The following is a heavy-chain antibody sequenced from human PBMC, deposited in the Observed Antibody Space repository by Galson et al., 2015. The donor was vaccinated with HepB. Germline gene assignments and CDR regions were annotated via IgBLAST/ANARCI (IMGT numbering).Heavy chain of an antibody. D-gene: IGHD5-18*01. J-gene: IGHJ4*02. CDR1: GYTFTNFG. V-gene: IGHV1-18*01. CDR3: ARDAKWVWIQLWLGADY. Sequence: SVKVSCKASGYTFTNFGVTWVRQAPGQGLEFMGWISAYNGNTNYAQKVLDRVTITTDASTTTSYMELRSLRSDDTAIYYCARDAKWVWIQLWLGADYWGQGTLITVSS. CDR2: ISAYNGNT.